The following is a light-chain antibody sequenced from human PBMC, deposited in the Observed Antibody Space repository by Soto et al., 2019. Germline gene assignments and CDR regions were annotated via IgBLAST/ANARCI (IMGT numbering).Light chain of an antibody. V-gene: IGLV2-14*03. CDR1: SSDVGGYNY. CDR3: SSYTLSNTLVI. Sequence: QSVLTQPASVSGSPRQSITISCTGTSSDVGGYNYVSWYQQHPGKAPKLLIFDVSNRPSGVSNRFSGSKSGNTASLTISGLQAEDEADYYCSSYTLSNTLVIFGGGTKVTVL. CDR2: DVS. J-gene: IGLJ2*01.